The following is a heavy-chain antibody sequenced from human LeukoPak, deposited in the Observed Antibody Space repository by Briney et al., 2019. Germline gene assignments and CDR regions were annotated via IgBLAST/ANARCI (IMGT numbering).Heavy chain of an antibody. V-gene: IGHV3-23*01. Sequence: HPGGSLRLSFAASGFTFSSYAMSWVRQAPGKGLEWVSAISGGGGSTYYADSVKGRFTISRDNSKNTLYLQMNSLRVEDTAVYYCAKDEVVGASGGYWGQGTLVTVSS. J-gene: IGHJ4*02. CDR2: ISGGGGST. D-gene: IGHD1-26*01. CDR1: GFTFSSYA. CDR3: AKDEVVGASGGY.